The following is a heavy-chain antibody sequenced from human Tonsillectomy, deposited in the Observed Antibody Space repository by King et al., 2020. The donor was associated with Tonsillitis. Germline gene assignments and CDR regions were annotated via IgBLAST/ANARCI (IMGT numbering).Heavy chain of an antibody. CDR1: GFTFSSYG. D-gene: IGHD3-10*01. V-gene: IGHV3-33*01. Sequence: VQLVESGGGVVQPGRSLRLSCAASGFTFSSYGMHWVRQAPGKGLEWVAVIWYDGSNKYYVDSVKGRFTISRDNSKNTLYLQMNSLRAEDTAVYYCARERWMVRGATVYYYYYGMDVWGQGTTVTVSS. CDR2: IWYDGSNK. CDR3: ARERWMVRGATVYYYYYGMDV. J-gene: IGHJ6*02.